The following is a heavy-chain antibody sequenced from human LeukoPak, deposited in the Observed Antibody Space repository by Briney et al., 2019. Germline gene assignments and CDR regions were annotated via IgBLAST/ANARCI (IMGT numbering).Heavy chain of an antibody. D-gene: IGHD2-15*01. CDR1: GYTFTGYY. CDR3: ARGGGTSCLLGYCSGGSRY. V-gene: IGHV1-2*02. J-gene: IGHJ4*02. Sequence: ASVKVSCKASGYTFTGYYMPWVRQAPGQGLEWMGWINPNRGGTNYAQKFQGRGTMTRDTSISTAYMELSRLRSDDTAVYYCARGGGTSCLLGYCSGGSRYRGQGTLVTVSS. CDR2: INPNRGGT.